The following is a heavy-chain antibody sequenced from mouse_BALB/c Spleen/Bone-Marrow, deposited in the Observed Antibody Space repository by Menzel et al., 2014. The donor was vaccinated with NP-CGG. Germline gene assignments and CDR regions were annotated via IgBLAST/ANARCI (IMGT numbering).Heavy chain of an antibody. Sequence: QVQLQQSGSVLVRPGASVKLSCKASGYTFTNSWMHWAKQRPGQGLEWIGEIHPNSGNSNYNEKFKGKATLTVDTSSSTAYVDLSSLTSEDSAVYYCGRHHRYDYYFDYWGQGATLTVSS. CDR3: GRHHRYDYYFDY. J-gene: IGHJ2*01. CDR1: GYTFTNSW. CDR2: IHPNSGNS. D-gene: IGHD2-14*01. V-gene: IGHV1S130*01.